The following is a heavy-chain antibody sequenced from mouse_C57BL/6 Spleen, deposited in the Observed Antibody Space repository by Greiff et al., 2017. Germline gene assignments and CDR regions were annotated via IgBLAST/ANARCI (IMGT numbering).Heavy chain of an antibody. V-gene: IGHV1-18*01. J-gene: IGHJ4*01. CDR1: GYTFTDYN. CDR2: INPNNGGT. Sequence: EVKLMESGPELVKPGASVKISCKASGYTFTDYNMDWVKQSHGKSLEWIGDINPNNGGTIYNQKFKGKATLTVDKSSSTAYMELSSLTSEDTAVYYCARLRRAMDYWGQGTSVTVSS. D-gene: IGHD2-12*01. CDR3: ARLRRAMDY.